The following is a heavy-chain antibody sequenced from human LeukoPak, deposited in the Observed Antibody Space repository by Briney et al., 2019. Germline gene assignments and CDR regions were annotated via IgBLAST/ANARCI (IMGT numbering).Heavy chain of an antibody. CDR1: GHSITSNYY. V-gene: IGHV4-38-2*01. J-gene: IGHJ6*03. CDR2: LYHSGRI. CDR3: ARSSYSTTYYYYMDV. Sequence: SETLSLTCAVSGHSITSNYYWGWVRQPPGEGLEWIGSLYHSGRIYYNTSLKSRVTMSADTSKNQFSLKLISVTAADTALYYCARSSYSTTYYYYMDVWGKGTTVTVSS. D-gene: IGHD2/OR15-2a*01.